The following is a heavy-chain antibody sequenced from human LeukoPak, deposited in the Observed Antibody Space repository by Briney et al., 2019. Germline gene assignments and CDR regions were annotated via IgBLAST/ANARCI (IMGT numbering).Heavy chain of an antibody. CDR3: AMEWFSFDY. V-gene: IGHV3-23*01. J-gene: IGHJ4*02. CDR2: ISGSGGST. Sequence: GGSLRLSCAVSRFTLSTYAMTWVRQAPGKGLGWVSGISGSGGSTYYADSVKGRFTIFRDNPKNTLYLQMNSLRAEDTAVYYCAMEWFSFDYWGQGTLVTVSS. CDR1: RFTLSTYA. D-gene: IGHD3-3*01.